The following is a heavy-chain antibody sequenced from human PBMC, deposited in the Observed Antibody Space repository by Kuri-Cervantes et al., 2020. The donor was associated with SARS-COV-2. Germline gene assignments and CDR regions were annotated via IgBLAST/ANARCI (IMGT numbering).Heavy chain of an antibody. CDR2: ISGSGGST. CDR3: AKEIRATTRFDAFDI. V-gene: IGHV3-23*01. Sequence: GESLKISCAASGFTFSSYAMSWVRQAPGKGLEWVSAISGSGGSTYYADSVKGRFTISRDNSKNTLYLQMNSLRAEDTDVYYCAKEIRATTRFDAFDIWGQGTMVTVSS. CDR1: GFTFSSYA. J-gene: IGHJ3*02. D-gene: IGHD1-26*01.